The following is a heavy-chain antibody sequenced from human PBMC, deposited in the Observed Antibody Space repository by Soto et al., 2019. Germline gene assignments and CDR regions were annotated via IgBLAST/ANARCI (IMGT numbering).Heavy chain of an antibody. CDR3: ARVHVMVVAGSTFDY. CDR2: IYHGGTT. CDR1: GYSLSSGSY. D-gene: IGHD6-19*01. Sequence: SETLSLTCAVSGYSLSSGSYWGWIRQPPGKGPEWIASIYHGGTTFYNPSLKSRVTLSVDTSKNHYSLKLRSVTAADTAVYYCARVHVMVVAGSTFDYWGPGSLRTVS. V-gene: IGHV4-38-2*01. J-gene: IGHJ4*01.